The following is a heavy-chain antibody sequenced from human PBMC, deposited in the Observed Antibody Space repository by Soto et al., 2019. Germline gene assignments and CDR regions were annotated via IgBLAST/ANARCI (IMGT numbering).Heavy chain of an antibody. J-gene: IGHJ6*02. Sequence: SQTLSLTCAISGDGVSSNSAAWNWIRQSPSRGLEWLGRTYYRSKWYNDYAVSVKSRTTINPDTSKNQFSLQLNSVTPEDTAVYYCARDVLRFLEWLLPPYYYYGMDVWGQGTTVTVSS. V-gene: IGHV6-1*01. D-gene: IGHD3-3*01. CDR2: TYYRSKWYN. CDR3: ARDVLRFLEWLLPPYYYYGMDV. CDR1: GDGVSSNSAA.